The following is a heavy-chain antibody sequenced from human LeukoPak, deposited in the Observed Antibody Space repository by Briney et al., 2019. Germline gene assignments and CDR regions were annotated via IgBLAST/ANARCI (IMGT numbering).Heavy chain of an antibody. CDR2: IYYSGST. Sequence: SETLSLTCTVSGGSISSYYWSWIRQPPGKGLEWIGYIYYSGSTNYNPSFKSRVTISVDTSKNQFSLKLSSVTAADTAVYYCARRVYQTSPSFDYWGQGTLVTVSS. D-gene: IGHD6-6*01. CDR1: GGSISSYY. V-gene: IGHV4-59*08. CDR3: ARRVYQTSPSFDY. J-gene: IGHJ4*02.